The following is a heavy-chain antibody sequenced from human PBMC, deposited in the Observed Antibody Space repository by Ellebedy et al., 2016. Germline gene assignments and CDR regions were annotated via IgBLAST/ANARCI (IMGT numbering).Heavy chain of an antibody. CDR3: AHPRFGGVIADAFDI. CDR1: GFTFRNYA. Sequence: GGSLRLXXAASGFTFRNYAMSWVRQAPGKGLEWVSGISGLDSSTYYADSVKGRFTISRDNSKNTLYLQMNSLRAEDTAVYYCAHPRFGGVIADAFDIWGQGTMVTVSS. J-gene: IGHJ3*02. CDR2: ISGLDSST. D-gene: IGHD3-16*02. V-gene: IGHV3-23*01.